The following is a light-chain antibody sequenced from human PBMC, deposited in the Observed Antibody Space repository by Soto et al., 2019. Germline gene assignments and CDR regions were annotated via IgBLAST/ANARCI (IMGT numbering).Light chain of an antibody. CDR2: SNN. CDR1: SSNIGSHY. Sequence: QLVLTQPPSASGTPGQRVTISCSGSSSNIGSHYVYWYQQLPGTAPKLLIYSNNQRPSGVPDRFSGSKSGASASLAITELRSEDEANFYCATWDDSLSAWVFGGGTKLTVL. V-gene: IGLV1-47*02. CDR3: ATWDDSLSAWV. J-gene: IGLJ3*02.